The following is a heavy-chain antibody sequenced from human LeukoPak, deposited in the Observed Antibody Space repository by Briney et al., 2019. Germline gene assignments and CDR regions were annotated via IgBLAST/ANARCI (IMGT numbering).Heavy chain of an antibody. J-gene: IGHJ4*02. CDR3: ARVASDSYDSSGYQPYFDY. D-gene: IGHD3-22*01. CDR2: IYYSGST. CDR1: GGSISSGDYY. Sequence: SETLSLTCTVSGGSISSGDYYWSWIRQPPGKGLEWMGYIYYSGSTYYNPSLKSRVTISVDTSKNQFSLKLSSVTAADTAVYYCARVASDSYDSSGYQPYFDYWGQGTLVTVSS. V-gene: IGHV4-30-4*01.